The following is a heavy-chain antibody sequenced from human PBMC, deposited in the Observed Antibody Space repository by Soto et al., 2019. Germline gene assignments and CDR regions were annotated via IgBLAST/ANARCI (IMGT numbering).Heavy chain of an antibody. CDR2: IYYSGST. D-gene: IGHD2-15*01. V-gene: IGHV4-59*01. CDR3: ARTEVVVAASLDYYYYMDV. J-gene: IGHJ6*03. Sequence: SETLSLTCTVSGGSISSYYWSWIRQPPGKGLEWVGYIYYSGSTNYNPSLKSRVTISVDTSKNQFSLKLSSVTAADTAVYYCARTEVVVAASLDYYYYMDVWGKGTTVTVSS. CDR1: GGSISSYY.